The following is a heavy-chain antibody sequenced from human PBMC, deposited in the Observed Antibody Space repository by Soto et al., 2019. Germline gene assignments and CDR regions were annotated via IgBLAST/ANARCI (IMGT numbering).Heavy chain of an antibody. J-gene: IGHJ5*02. CDR1: GGSISSGGYY. V-gene: IGHV4-31*03. D-gene: IGHD5-12*01. CDR3: AIHIVATGFFVT. CDR2: IYYSGST. Sequence: SETLSLTCTVSGGSISSGGYYWSWIRQHPGKGLEWIGYIYYSGSTYYNPSLKSRVTISVDTSKNQFSLKLSSVTAADTAVYYCAIHIVATGFFVTWGQGTLLTVSS.